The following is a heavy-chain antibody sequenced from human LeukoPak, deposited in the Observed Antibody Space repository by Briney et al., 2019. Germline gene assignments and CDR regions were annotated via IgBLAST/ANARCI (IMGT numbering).Heavy chain of an antibody. D-gene: IGHD3-22*01. CDR2: IYYSGST. CDR1: GGSISSGDYY. Sequence: SETLSLTCTVSGGSISSGDYYWSWIRQPPGKGLEWIGYIYYSGSTYYNPSLKSRVTISVDTPKNQFSLKLSSVTAADTAVYYCARVAHYYDSSGYYGVGYYFDYWGQGTLVTVSS. CDR3: ARVAHYYDSSGYYGVGYYFDY. J-gene: IGHJ4*02. V-gene: IGHV4-30-4*01.